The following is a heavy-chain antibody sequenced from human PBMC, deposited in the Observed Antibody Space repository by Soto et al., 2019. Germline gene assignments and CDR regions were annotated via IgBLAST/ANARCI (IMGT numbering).Heavy chain of an antibody. V-gene: IGHV4-34*01. CDR1: GGSFSCYY. CDR2: INHSGST. J-gene: IGHJ5*02. D-gene: IGHD2-2*02. Sequence: SETLSLTCAVYGGSFSCYYWSWIRQPPGKGLEWIGEINHSGSTNYNPSLKSRVTISVDTSKNQFSLKLSSVTAADTAVYYCARGRGPTXQYCSSTSCYTRNWFDPWGQGTLVTVSS. CDR3: ARGRGPTXQYCSSTSCYTRNWFDP.